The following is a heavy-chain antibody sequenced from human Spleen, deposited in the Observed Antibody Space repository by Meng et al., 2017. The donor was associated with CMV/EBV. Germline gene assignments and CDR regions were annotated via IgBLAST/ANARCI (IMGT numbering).Heavy chain of an antibody. Sequence: ASVKVSCKAAGYTFSDNYLHWVRQAPGQGLEWMGWINPNNGVTKYAQKFQGRVTMTRDTSINTGYMELSSLRSDDTAVYYCARDLVIPGYCSDGTCPSDVWGQGTTVTVSS. CDR1: GYTFSDNY. V-gene: IGHV1-2*02. CDR3: ARDLVIPGYCSDGTCPSDV. D-gene: IGHD2-15*01. CDR2: INPNNGVT. J-gene: IGHJ6*02.